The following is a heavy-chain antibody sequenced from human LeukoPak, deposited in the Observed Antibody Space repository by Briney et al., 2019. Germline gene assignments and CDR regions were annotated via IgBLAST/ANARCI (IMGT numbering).Heavy chain of an antibody. J-gene: IGHJ4*02. Sequence: GGSLRLSCVTSGFTFSSYAMSWVRQAPGKGLEWVSGISGSGGSTYYADSVKGRFTISRDNSKNTLYVQMNNLRDEDTAVYYCAKRSYYDSSGYYFDYWGQGTLVTVSS. V-gene: IGHV3-23*01. CDR3: AKRSYYDSSGYYFDY. D-gene: IGHD3-22*01. CDR2: ISGSGGST. CDR1: GFTFSSYA.